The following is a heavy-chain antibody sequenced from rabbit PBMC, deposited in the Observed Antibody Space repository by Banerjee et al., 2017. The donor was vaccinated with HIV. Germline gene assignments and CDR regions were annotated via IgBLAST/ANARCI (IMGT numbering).Heavy chain of an antibody. Sequence: EESGGDLVKPEGSPTLTCTASGFSFSSSYWICWVRQAPGKGLEWIACIYTDFSASTYYASWAKGRFTISKTSSTTVTLQMTSLTAADTATYFCARDLAGVIGWNFGLWGPGTLVTVS. CDR3: ARDLAGVIGWNFGL. CDR1: GFSFSSSYW. CDR2: IYTDFSAST. V-gene: IGHV1S45*01. J-gene: IGHJ4*01. D-gene: IGHD4-1*01.